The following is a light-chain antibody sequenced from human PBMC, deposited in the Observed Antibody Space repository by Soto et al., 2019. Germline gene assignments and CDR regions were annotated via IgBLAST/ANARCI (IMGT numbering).Light chain of an antibody. CDR3: HQYGSSPPT. Sequence: EIVSTQSPGTLSLSPGERATLSCRASQSVSSSYLAWYQQKPGQAPRLLIYGASSRATGIPDRFSGSGSGTDFTLTISRLEPEDFAVYYCHQYGSSPPTFGQGTKVDVK. CDR2: GAS. CDR1: QSVSSSY. J-gene: IGKJ1*01. V-gene: IGKV3-20*01.